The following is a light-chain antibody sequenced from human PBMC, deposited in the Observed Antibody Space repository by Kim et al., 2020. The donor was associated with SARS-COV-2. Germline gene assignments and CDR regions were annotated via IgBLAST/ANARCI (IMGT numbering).Light chain of an antibody. CDR3: NSRDNNDNVL. V-gene: IGLV3-19*01. CDR1: SLRSYY. CDR2: GKN. Sequence: VALGQTVRITCQGDSLRSYYATWYQQKPGQAPILVIYGKNNRPSGIPDRFSGSSSGNTASLTITGTQAGEEADYYCNSRDNNDNVLFGGGTQLTVL. J-gene: IGLJ2*01.